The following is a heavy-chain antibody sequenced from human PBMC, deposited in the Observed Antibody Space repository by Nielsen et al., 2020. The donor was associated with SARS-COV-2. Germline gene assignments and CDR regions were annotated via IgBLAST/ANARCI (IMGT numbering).Heavy chain of an antibody. Sequence: GESLKISCAASGFTFSSYGMHWVRQAPGKGLEWVAVIWYDGSNKYYADSVKGRFTISRDNSKNTLYLQMNSLRAEDTAVYYCARDSLTEYYFDYWGQGTLVTVSS. CDR1: GFTFSSYG. J-gene: IGHJ4*02. V-gene: IGHV3-33*01. CDR2: IWYDGSNK. CDR3: ARDSLTEYYFDY.